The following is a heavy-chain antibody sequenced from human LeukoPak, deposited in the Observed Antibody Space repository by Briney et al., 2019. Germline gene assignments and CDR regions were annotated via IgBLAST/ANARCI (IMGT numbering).Heavy chain of an antibody. CDR2: IYYSGST. J-gene: IGHJ6*03. CDR1: GGSISSSSYY. D-gene: IGHD6-19*01. CDR3: ARDETYSSDWQSNHYYYYMDV. Sequence: SETLSLTCTVSGGSISSSSYYWGWIRQPPGKGLEWIGSIYYSGSTYYNQSPKSRVTISVDTSKNQFSLKLSSVTAADTAVYYCARDETYSSDWQSNHYYYYMDVWGKGTTVTVSS. V-gene: IGHV4-39*02.